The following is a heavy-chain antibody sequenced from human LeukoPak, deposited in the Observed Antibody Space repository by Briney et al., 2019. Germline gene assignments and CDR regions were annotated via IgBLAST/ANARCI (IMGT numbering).Heavy chain of an antibody. CDR1: GGSISSSSFY. Sequence: PSETLSLTCTVSGGSISSSSFYWGWIRPAPGKGLEWVASVYYSGTTYYNPSLKSRVTISADTSKNRFSLKLSSVTAADTAVYYCTRGSYDVLTGYSTLGEFWGQGTLVIVSS. CDR2: VYYSGTT. CDR3: TRGSYDVLTGYSTLGEF. V-gene: IGHV4-39*01. J-gene: IGHJ4*02. D-gene: IGHD3-9*01.